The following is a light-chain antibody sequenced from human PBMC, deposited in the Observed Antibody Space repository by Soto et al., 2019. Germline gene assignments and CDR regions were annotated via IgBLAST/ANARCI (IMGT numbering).Light chain of an antibody. J-gene: IGLJ2*01. CDR3: ASYTSSSTSVI. CDR2: EVS. CDR1: SSDVGGYKY. Sequence: QSALTQPASVSVSPGQSITSSCTGTSSDVGGYKYVSWYQQHPDKAPKLIIFEVSNRPSGISSRFSGSKSGNTASLTISGLQAEDEADYYCASYTSSSTSVIFGRGTQLTVL. V-gene: IGLV2-14*01.